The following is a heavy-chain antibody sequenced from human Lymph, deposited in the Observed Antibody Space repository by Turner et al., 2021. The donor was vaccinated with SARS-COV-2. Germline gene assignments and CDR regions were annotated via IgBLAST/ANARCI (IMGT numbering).Heavy chain of an antibody. CDR3: ARDRGGYGAYYYGMDV. J-gene: IGHJ6*02. CDR2: ISISSSTI. D-gene: IGHD2-15*01. CDR1: GFTFSSYS. V-gene: IGHV3-48*02. Sequence: EVQLVESGGGLVQPGGSLRLSCAAYGFTFSSYSMNWVRQAPGKGLEWVSYISISSSTIYYADSGKGRFTISRDNAKNSLYLQMNSLRDEDTAVYYCARDRGGYGAYYYGMDVWGQGTTVTVSS.